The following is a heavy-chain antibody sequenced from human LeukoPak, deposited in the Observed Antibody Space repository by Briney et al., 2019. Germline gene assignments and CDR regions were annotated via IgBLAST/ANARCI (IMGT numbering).Heavy chain of an antibody. D-gene: IGHD3-22*01. J-gene: IGHJ5*02. CDR2: INHSGST. V-gene: IGHV4-34*01. CDR3: ARDPYYYDSSGYSLFSSGGSWFDP. Sequence: RPSETLSLTCAVYGGSFSGYYWSWIRQPPGKGLEWIGEINHSGSTNYNPSLKSRVTMSVDTSKNQFSLKLSSVTAADTAVYYCARDPYYYDSSGYSLFSSGGSWFDPWGQGTLVTVSS. CDR1: GGSFSGYY.